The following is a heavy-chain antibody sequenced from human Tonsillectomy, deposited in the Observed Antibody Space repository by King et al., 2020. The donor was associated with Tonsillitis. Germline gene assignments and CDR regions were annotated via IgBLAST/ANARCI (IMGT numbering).Heavy chain of an antibody. CDR1: GFTFSSYA. V-gene: IGHV3-23*04. CDR3: PKEWGVDY. D-gene: IGHD1-26*01. CDR2: SIGRGCWT. J-gene: IGHJ4*02. Sequence: VQLVESGGGLVQPWGSLRLSCAASGFTFSSYAMVWVSQAQGKGLEWVSTSIGRGCWTYYGDYVKGRFTISRDNSKNTLFLQMNSLRAEDTAVYYCPKEWGVDYWGQGTLVTVSS.